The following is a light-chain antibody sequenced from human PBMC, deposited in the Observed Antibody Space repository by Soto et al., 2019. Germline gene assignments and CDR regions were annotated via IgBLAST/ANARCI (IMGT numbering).Light chain of an antibody. CDR2: GAS. Sequence: EIVMTQSPATLSVSPGERATLSCRASQSVSSRLAWYQQKAGQAPRLLIYGASTRATGIPARFTGSGSGTEFTLTISSLQSEDFAVYYCQQCNNWPLTFGGGTKVDIK. CDR3: QQCNNWPLT. CDR1: QSVSSR. J-gene: IGKJ4*01. V-gene: IGKV3-15*01.